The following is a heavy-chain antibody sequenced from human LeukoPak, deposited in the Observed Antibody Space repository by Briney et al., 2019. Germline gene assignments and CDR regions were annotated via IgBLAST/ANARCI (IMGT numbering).Heavy chain of an antibody. Sequence: GASVTVSCKASGYTFTSYAMHWVRQAPGQRLEWMGWINAGNGNTKYSQEFQGRVTITRDTSASTAYMELSSLRSEDMAVYYCARSYGSGSYFGYWGQGTLVTVSS. CDR1: GYTFTSYA. CDR2: INAGNGNT. CDR3: ARSYGSGSYFGY. J-gene: IGHJ4*02. V-gene: IGHV1-3*03. D-gene: IGHD3-10*01.